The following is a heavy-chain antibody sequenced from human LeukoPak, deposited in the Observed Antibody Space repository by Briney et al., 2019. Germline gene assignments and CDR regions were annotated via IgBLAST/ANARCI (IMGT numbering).Heavy chain of an antibody. CDR2: ISGSGGTT. D-gene: IGHD3-10*01. CDR3: AIRYGSGSFDPYAFDI. CDR1: GFTFSTYA. J-gene: IGHJ3*02. V-gene: IGHV3-23*01. Sequence: GGSLRLSCAASGFTFSTYAMNWVRQAPGKGLDWVSAISGSGGTTYYADSVKGRFTISRDNSKNTLYLQMNSLRAEDTAVYYCAIRYGSGSFDPYAFDIWGQGTMVTVSS.